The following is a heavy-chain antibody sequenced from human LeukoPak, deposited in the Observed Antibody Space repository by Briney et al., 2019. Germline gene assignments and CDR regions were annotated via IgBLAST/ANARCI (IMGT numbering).Heavy chain of an antibody. CDR2: IYPGDSDT. CDR1: GHKFTSYW. CDR3: ARSYSSSWSYYDY. Sequence: GGSLRLSCKGSGHKFTSYWIGWVRQMPGKGLEWMGIIYPGDSDTRYSPSFQGQVTISADKSITTAHLQWSSLEASDTAMYYCARSYSSSWSYYDYWGQGTLVTVSS. V-gene: IGHV5-51*01. D-gene: IGHD2-2*01. J-gene: IGHJ4*02.